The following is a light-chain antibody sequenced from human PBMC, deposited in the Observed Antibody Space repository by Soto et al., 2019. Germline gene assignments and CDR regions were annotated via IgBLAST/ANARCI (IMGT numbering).Light chain of an antibody. J-gene: IGKJ5*01. CDR2: RAS. CDR3: QQYNNMIT. CDR1: QRVSRN. Sequence: EIVMTQSPATLSVSPGERATLSCRASQRVSRNLAWYQQKPGQSPRLLIYRASTRATGVPARFSGSGPGTEFTLTISSLQSEDFAVYYCQQYNNMITFGQGTRLEIK. V-gene: IGKV3-15*01.